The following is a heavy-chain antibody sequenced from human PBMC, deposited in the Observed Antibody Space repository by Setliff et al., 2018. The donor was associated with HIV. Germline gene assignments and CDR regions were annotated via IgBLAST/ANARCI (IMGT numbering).Heavy chain of an antibody. CDR3: TVYNTGSSKDHY. J-gene: IGHJ4*02. CDR2: INHSGST. D-gene: IGHD2-8*02. Sequence: SETLSLTCAVSGYSISSSYYWIWIRQPPGKGLEWIGEINHSGSTAYNPSLKSRVTISVNTSKNQFSLKLNSVTAADTAVYYCTVYNTGSSKDHYWGQGTPVTVSS. CDR1: GYSISSSYY. V-gene: IGHV4-38-2*01.